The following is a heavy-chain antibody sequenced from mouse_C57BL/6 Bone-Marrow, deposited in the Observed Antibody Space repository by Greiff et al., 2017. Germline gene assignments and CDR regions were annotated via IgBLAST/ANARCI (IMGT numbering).Heavy chain of an antibody. CDR1: GFSLTSYG. V-gene: IGHV2-5*01. CDR3: AKNWRVRAVDY. Sequence: VKLVESGPGLVQPSQSLSITCTVSGFSLTSYGVHWVRQSPGKGLEWLGVIWRGGSTDYNAAFMSRLSITKDNSKSQVFFKMNSLQADDTAIYYSAKNWRVRAVDYWGQGTSVTVSS. J-gene: IGHJ4*01. CDR2: IWRGGST.